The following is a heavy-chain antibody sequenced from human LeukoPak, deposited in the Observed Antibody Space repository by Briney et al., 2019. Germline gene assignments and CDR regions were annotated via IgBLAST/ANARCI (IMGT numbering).Heavy chain of an antibody. Sequence: SETLSLTCTVSGGSISSYYWSWIRQPAGKGLEWIGRIYTSGSTNYNPSLKSRVTMSVDTSKTQFSLKLSSVTAADTAVYYCAGSSSWSHFDYWGQGTLVTVSS. CDR1: GGSISSYY. D-gene: IGHD6-13*01. CDR2: IYTSGST. V-gene: IGHV4-4*07. J-gene: IGHJ4*02. CDR3: AGSSSWSHFDY.